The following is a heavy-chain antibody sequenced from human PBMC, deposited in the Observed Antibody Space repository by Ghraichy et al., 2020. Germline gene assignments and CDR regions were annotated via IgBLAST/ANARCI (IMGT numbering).Heavy chain of an antibody. V-gene: IGHV3-23*01. J-gene: IGHJ4*02. CDR1: GFTFTSYA. CDR2: ISGSGGNT. CDR3: AKDRRLGRGDLHDY. Sequence: LSLTCAASGFTFTSYAMSWVRQAPGKGLEWVSAISGSGGNTYYADSVKGRFTISRDNSKNTLYLQMNRLRAEDTAVYYCAKDRRLGRGDLHDYWGQGTLVTVSS. D-gene: IGHD3-16*01.